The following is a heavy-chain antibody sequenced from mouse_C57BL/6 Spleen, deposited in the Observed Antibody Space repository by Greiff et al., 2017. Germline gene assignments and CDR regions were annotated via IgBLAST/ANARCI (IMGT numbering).Heavy chain of an antibody. D-gene: IGHD4-1*01. CDR3: ARRCFWDVGFAY. V-gene: IGHV1-18*01. CDR1: GYTFTDYN. CDR2: INPNNGGT. J-gene: IGHJ3*01. Sequence: EVQLQQSGPELVKPGASVKIPCKASGYTFTDYNMDWVKQSHGKSLEWIGDINPNNGGTIYNQKFKGKATLTVDKSSSTAYMELRSLTSEDTAVDYCARRCFWDVGFAYWGQGTLVTVSA.